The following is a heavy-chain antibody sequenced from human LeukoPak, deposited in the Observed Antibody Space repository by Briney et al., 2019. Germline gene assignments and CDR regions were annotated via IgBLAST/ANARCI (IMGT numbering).Heavy chain of an antibody. CDR1: RSTVSREE. J-gene: IGHJ4*02. D-gene: IGHD6-13*01. CDR3: ASGGRQQLDY. CDR2: VNPSGGST. V-gene: IGHV1-46*01. Sequence: FRSTVSREEKECRCRSPPQHFKWMGIVNPSGGSTSYAQKFQGRVTMTRDMSTSTVYMELSSLRSEDTAVYYCASGGRQQLDYWGQGTLVTVPS.